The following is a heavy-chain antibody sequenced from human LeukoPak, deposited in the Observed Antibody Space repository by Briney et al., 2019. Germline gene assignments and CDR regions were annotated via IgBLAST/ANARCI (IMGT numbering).Heavy chain of an antibody. Sequence: GGSLRLSCAASGFTFSGFSMNWVRQAPGKGLEWVSLISSRSTYVYYADAVKGRFTISRDDAKDSLYLQMNTLRAEDTAVYFCARDHHRRNKDYWGQGTLVTVSS. CDR3: ARDHHRRNKDY. V-gene: IGHV3-21*01. D-gene: IGHD1-14*01. CDR1: GFTFSGFS. CDR2: ISSRSTYV. J-gene: IGHJ4*02.